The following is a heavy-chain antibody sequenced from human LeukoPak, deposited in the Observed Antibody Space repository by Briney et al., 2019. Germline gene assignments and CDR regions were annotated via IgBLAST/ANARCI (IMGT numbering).Heavy chain of an antibody. CDR3: AKDPTDFDSSGQTYFDY. CDR2: ISYAGSNK. CDR1: GFTFSDYC. J-gene: IGHJ4*02. V-gene: IGHV3-30*18. Sequence: GGSLRLSCAASGFTFSDYCMHWVRQAPGKGLEWVAVISYAGSNKYYADSVKGRFTISRDNSKNTLYLQMNSLRAEDTAIYYCAKDPTDFDSSGQTYFDYWGQGTLVTVSS. D-gene: IGHD3-22*01.